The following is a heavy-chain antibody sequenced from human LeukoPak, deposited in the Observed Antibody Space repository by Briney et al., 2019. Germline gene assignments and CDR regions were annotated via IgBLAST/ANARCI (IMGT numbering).Heavy chain of an antibody. V-gene: IGHV1-46*01. Sequence: ASVKISCKASGYTFTTYNMHWVRRDPGQGLEWMGVVNPSGGGTSYSQMFQGRLTMTRDMSTSTVYMELSSLRSEDTAVYYCTRTLGAVADSRYWFDPWGQGTLVTVSS. J-gene: IGHJ5*02. CDR1: GYTFTTYN. CDR3: TRTLGAVADSRYWFDP. D-gene: IGHD3-16*01. CDR2: VNPSGGGT.